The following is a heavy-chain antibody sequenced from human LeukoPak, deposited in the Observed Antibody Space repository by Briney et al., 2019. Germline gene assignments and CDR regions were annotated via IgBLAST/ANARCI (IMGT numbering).Heavy chain of an antibody. CDR3: ARVTRCSSTSCYFLLDP. D-gene: IGHD2-2*01. Sequence: SETLSLTCTVSGYSISSGYYWGWIRQPPGKGLEWIGSIYHSGSTYYNPSLKSRVTISVDTSKNQFSLKLSSVTAADTAVYYCARVTRCSSTSCYFLLDPWGQGTLVTVSS. J-gene: IGHJ5*02. CDR1: GYSISSGYY. CDR2: IYHSGST. V-gene: IGHV4-38-2*02.